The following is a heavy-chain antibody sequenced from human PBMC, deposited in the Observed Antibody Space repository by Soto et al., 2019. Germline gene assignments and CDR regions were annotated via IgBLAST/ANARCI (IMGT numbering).Heavy chain of an antibody. D-gene: IGHD3-3*01. J-gene: IGHJ4*02. CDR1: GFTFSDYG. Sequence: QVQLVESGGGVVQVGRSLRLSCAASGFTFSDYGMHWVRQPPGKGLEWVAAIWFDGSTTYYRESVKGRFSISRDNSKNTLNLQMNSLRVDDTAVYYCAKDVDFSTGNPSRTFDSWCQGTLVAVSS. V-gene: IGHV3-33*06. CDR2: IWFDGSTT. CDR3: AKDVDFSTGNPSRTFDS.